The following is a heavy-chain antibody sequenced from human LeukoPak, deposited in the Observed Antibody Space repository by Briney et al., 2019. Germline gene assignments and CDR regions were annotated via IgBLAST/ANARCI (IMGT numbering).Heavy chain of an antibody. Sequence: SETLSLTCTVSGGSISSGSYYWSWIRQPAGKGLEWIGRIYTSGSTNYNPSLKSRVTISVDTSKNQFSLKLSSVTAADTAVYYCARVTSRLRSSGWAIQYYFDYWGQGTLVTVSS. D-gene: IGHD6-19*01. CDR2: IYTSGST. CDR3: ARVTSRLRSSGWAIQYYFDY. J-gene: IGHJ4*02. V-gene: IGHV4-61*02. CDR1: GGSISSGSYY.